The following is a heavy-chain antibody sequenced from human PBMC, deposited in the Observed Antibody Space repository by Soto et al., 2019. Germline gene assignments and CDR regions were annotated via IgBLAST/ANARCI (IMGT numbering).Heavy chain of an antibody. Sequence: GSLRLSCAASGFTFSSYSMNWVRQAPGKGLEWVSSISSSSYIYYADSVKGRFTISRDNAKNSLYLQMNSLRAEDTAVYYCARDVEMATIGNFDYWGQGTLVTVSS. J-gene: IGHJ4*02. CDR1: GFTFSSYS. V-gene: IGHV3-21*01. CDR2: ISSSSYI. CDR3: ARDVEMATIGNFDY. D-gene: IGHD5-12*01.